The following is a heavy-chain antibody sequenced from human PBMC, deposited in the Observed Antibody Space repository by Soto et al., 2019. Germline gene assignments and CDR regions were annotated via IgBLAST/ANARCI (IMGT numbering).Heavy chain of an antibody. J-gene: IGHJ6*02. D-gene: IGHD3-22*01. V-gene: IGHV1-2*04. CDR1: GYTFTGYY. CDR2: INPNSGGT. Sequence: ASVKVSCKASGYTFTGYYMHWVRQAPGQGLEWMGWINPNSGGTNYAQKFQGWVTMTRDTSISTAYMELSRLRSDDTAVYYCARDFRTYYYDTSGYYDYYYGMDVWGQGTTVTVSS. CDR3: ARDFRTYYYDTSGYYDYYYGMDV.